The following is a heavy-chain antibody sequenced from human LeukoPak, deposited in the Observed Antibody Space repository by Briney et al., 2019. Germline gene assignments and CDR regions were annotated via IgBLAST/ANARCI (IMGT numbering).Heavy chain of an antibody. D-gene: IGHD1-1*01. V-gene: IGHV1-2*02. Sequence: ASVKVSCKASGYIFTGYYIYWVRQAPGQGLEWMGWINPNSGDTNYAQKFQGRVTMTRDTSISTVYMELSSLRSDDTAVYFRARDWNGAQFGFDPWGQGTLVTVSS. CDR2: INPNSGDT. CDR3: ARDWNGAQFGFDP. J-gene: IGHJ5*02. CDR1: GYIFTGYY.